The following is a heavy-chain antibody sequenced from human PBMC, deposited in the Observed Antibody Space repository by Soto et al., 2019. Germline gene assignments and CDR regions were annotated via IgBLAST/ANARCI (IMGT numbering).Heavy chain of an antibody. J-gene: IGHJ6*02. D-gene: IGHD3-16*02. CDR3: ERGETYRGV. V-gene: IGHV1-69*01. Sequence: QVQLVQAGAEVKKPGSSVKVSCKTSRDTFDKYAFNWVRQAPGQGLEWMGWIIPIFSSRNYAEKFQGRVTRTEDDSTSTSYMEVRSLKFEDTDVYYSERGETYRGVGGEGTTDTVS. CDR2: IIPIFSSR. CDR1: RDTFDKYA.